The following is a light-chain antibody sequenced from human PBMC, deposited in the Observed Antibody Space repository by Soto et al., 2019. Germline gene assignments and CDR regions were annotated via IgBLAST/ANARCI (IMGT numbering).Light chain of an antibody. Sequence: DIQMTQSPSSLSASVADRVTITCRASQTISRALNWYQQKPGKAPKLLIYATSNLQSGVPSRFSGSGSGTEYILTISSLQPEDFATYYCQQSYTTPTFGGGTKVDNK. V-gene: IGKV1-39*01. CDR2: ATS. CDR1: QTISRA. CDR3: QQSYTTPT. J-gene: IGKJ4*01.